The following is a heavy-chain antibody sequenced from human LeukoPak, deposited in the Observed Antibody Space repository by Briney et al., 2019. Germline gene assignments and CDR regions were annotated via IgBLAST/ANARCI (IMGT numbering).Heavy chain of an antibody. D-gene: IGHD3-22*01. V-gene: IGHV1-46*01. J-gene: IGHJ4*02. CDR2: INPSGGST. CDR1: GYTFTSYY. Sequence: GASVRVSCTASGYTFTSYYMHWVRQAPGQGLEWMGIINPSGGSTSYAQTFQGRVTMTRDTSTSTVYMELSSLRSEDTAVYYCATGRPLAHYYDSSGFPGGDYWGQGTLVTV. CDR3: ATGRPLAHYYDSSGFPGGDY.